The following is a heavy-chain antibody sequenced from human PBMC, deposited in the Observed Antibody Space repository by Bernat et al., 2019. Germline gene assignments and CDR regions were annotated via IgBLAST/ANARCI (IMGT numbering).Heavy chain of an antibody. J-gene: IGHJ6*02. Sequence: EVQLLESGGGLVQPGGSLRLSCAASGFTFSSYDMIWVRQAPGKGLEWVSGISSGGDRTYDADSVKGRFTISRDNSKNTLSLQMNSLRAEDTAVYYCAKILSQVDYYWYGADVWGQGTTVTVSS. CDR2: ISSGGDRT. V-gene: IGHV3-23*01. CDR3: AKILSQVDYYWYGADV. D-gene: IGHD2-15*01. CDR1: GFTFSSYD.